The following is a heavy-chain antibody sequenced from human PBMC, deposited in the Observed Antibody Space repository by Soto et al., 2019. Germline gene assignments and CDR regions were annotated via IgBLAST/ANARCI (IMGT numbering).Heavy chain of an antibody. J-gene: IGHJ4*02. CDR1: GYTFTAYY. CDR3: ARGGYTYGYGLDY. D-gene: IGHD5-18*01. V-gene: IGHV1-2*04. CDR2: INPNSDDT. Sequence: QVQLVQSGAEVKKLGASVKVSCKASGYTFTAYYIHWVRQAPGQGLEWVGWINPNSDDTNYAQRFQGWVTMTGDTSVSTAYMDLTRLRSDDTAVYYCARGGYTYGYGLDYWGQGTLVTVSS.